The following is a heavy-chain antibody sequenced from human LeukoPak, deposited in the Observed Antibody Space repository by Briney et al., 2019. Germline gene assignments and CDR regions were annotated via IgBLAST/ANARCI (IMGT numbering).Heavy chain of an antibody. CDR2: IYYSGDT. CDR1: GGSISSSSYY. Sequence: PSETLSLTCTVSGGSISSSSYYWGWIRQPPGKGLEWIGSIYYSGDTYYNPSLKSRVTISVDTSKNQFSLKLSSVTAADTAVYYCASSAGDCSSTSCYPEYWGQGTLVTVSS. CDR3: ASSAGDCSSTSCYPEY. J-gene: IGHJ4*02. D-gene: IGHD2-2*01. V-gene: IGHV4-39*07.